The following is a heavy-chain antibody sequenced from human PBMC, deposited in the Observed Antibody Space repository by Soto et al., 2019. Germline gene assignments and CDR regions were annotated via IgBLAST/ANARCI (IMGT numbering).Heavy chain of an antibody. CDR2: ISSSSSTI. D-gene: IGHD3-10*01. V-gene: IGHV3-48*02. CDR3: ARDPTGSGRSYWFDP. Sequence: GGSLRLSCAASGFTFSSYSMNWVRQAPGKGLEWVSYISSSSSTIYYADSVKGRFTISRDNAKNSLYLQMNSLRDEDTAVYYCARDPTGSGRSYWFDPWGQGTLVTVSS. CDR1: GFTFSSYS. J-gene: IGHJ5*02.